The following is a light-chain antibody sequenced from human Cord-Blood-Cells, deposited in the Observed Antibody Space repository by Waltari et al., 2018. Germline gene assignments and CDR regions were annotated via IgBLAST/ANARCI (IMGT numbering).Light chain of an antibody. CDR1: QSVSSN. CDR2: GAS. J-gene: IGKJ1*01. CDR3: QQYNNWPRT. V-gene: IGKV3-15*01. Sequence: EIVMTQSPATLSVSPGERATLSCRASQSVSSNLAGYQQKPGQAPRLRLYGASTRATVIPTRFSGSGSGTEFTLTISSLQSEDCAVYYCQQYNNWPRTFGQGTKVESK.